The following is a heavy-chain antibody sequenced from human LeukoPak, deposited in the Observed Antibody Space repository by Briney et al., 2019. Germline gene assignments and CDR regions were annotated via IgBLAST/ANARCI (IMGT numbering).Heavy chain of an antibody. CDR2: IYHSGST. CDR3: ARANHGFDY. D-gene: IGHD4-17*01. V-gene: IGHV4-30-2*01. CDR1: GGSFSGYS. J-gene: IGHJ4*02. Sequence: SETLSLTCAVYGGSFSGYSWSWIRQPPGKGLEWIGYIYHSGSTYYNPSLKSRVTISVDRSKNQFSLKLSSVTAADTAVYYCARANHGFDYWGQGTLVTVSS.